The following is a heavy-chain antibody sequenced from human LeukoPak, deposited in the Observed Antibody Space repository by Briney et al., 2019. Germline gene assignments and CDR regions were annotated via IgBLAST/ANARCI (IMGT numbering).Heavy chain of an antibody. J-gene: IGHJ6*02. Sequence: GASVKVSCKASGYTFTSYDINWVRQATGQGLEWMGWMNPNSGNTGYAQKFQGRVTMTRNTSISTAYMELSSLRSEDTAVYYCARDSRSIAAAGTFYYGMDVWGQGTTVTVSS. V-gene: IGHV1-8*01. CDR2: MNPNSGNT. CDR3: ARDSRSIAAAGTFYYGMDV. CDR1: GYTFTSYD. D-gene: IGHD6-13*01.